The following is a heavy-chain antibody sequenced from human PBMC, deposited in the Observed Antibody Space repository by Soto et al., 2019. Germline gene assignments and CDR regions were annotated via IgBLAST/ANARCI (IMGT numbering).Heavy chain of an antibody. Sequence: RLSCAASGFTFSSYAMHWVRQAPGKGLEWVAVISYDGSNKYYADSVKGRFTISRDNSKNTLYLQMNSLRAEDTAVYYCARDRPLRGVLIPLDYCGQGTLVTVSS. CDR3: ARDRPLRGVLIPLDY. CDR1: GFTFSSYA. CDR2: ISYDGSNK. V-gene: IGHV3-30-3*01. D-gene: IGHD3-10*01. J-gene: IGHJ4*02.